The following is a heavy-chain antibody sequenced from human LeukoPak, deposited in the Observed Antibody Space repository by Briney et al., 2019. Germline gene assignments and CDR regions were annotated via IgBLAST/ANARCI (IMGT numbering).Heavy chain of an antibody. Sequence: EGSLRLSCVASGFTFSTYSMNWVRQAPGKGLEWVSYISGSSRTMYYADSVKGRFTISRDNVKKSLYLQMNSLRAEDTAVYYCARDLGLYDYGGNIDYWGQGTLVTVSS. V-gene: IGHV3-48*04. CDR3: ARDLGLYDYGGNIDY. CDR2: ISGSSRTM. J-gene: IGHJ4*02. D-gene: IGHD4-23*01. CDR1: GFTFSTYS.